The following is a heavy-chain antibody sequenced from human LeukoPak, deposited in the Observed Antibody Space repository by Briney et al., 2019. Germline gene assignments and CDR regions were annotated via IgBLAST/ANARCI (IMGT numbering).Heavy chain of an antibody. D-gene: IGHD6-25*01. Sequence: ASVKVSCKASGYTFTGYYMHWVRRAPGQGLEWMGWINPNSGDRNYAQKFQGRVTMTRDTSISTARMELSGLTSDDTAVYYCARDLTVQATAAIVYYFDYWGQGTLVTVSS. CDR3: ARDLTVQATAAIVYYFDY. J-gene: IGHJ4*02. CDR2: INPNSGDR. V-gene: IGHV1-2*02. CDR1: GYTFTGYY.